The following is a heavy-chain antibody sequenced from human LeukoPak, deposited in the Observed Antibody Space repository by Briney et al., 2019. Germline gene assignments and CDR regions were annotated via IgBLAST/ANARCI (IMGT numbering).Heavy chain of an antibody. D-gene: IGHD6-13*01. J-gene: IGHJ6*03. CDR3: ARDRRSSWYGRDYYYYMDV. V-gene: IGHV4-59*12. CDR2: IYYSGST. Sequence: SETLSLTCTVSGGSISSYYWSWIRQPPGKGLEWIGYIYYSGSTNYNPSLKSRVTISVDTSKNQFSLKLSSVTAADTAVYYCARDRRSSWYGRDYYYYMDVWGKGTTVTVSS. CDR1: GGSISSYY.